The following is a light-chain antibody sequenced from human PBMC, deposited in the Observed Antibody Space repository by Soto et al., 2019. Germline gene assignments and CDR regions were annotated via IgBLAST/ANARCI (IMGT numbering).Light chain of an antibody. CDR2: EVS. J-gene: IGLJ2*01. Sequence: QSALTQPPSASGSPGQSVTLSCTGTSSDVGGYNYVSWYQQHPGKAPKLMIYEVSKRPSGVPDRFSGSKSGNTASLTVSGLQAEDEADDYCSSYAGSNNFVVFGGGTKVTVL. CDR1: SSDVGGYNY. CDR3: SSYAGSNNFVV. V-gene: IGLV2-8*01.